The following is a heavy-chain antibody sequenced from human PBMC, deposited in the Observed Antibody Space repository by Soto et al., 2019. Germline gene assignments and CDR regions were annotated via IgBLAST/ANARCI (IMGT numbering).Heavy chain of an antibody. J-gene: IGHJ6*02. CDR2: IWSDGSRQ. D-gene: IGHD3-16*01. V-gene: IGHV3-33*01. Sequence: QVQLVESGGAVVQPGTSLRLSCAASRLSFSTYDMHWVRQAPGKGLEWVALIWSDGSRQFYGDSVKGRFTISRDNSKNTLCLQMNSLRVEDTARYYCAGEPRGGAYDMDVWGQGTTVTVSS. CDR1: RLSFSTYD. CDR3: AGEPRGGAYDMDV.